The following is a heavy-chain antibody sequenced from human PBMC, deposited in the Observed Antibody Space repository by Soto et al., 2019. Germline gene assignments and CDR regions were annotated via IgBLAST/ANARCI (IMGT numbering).Heavy chain of an antibody. CDR2: IKQDGSEK. D-gene: IGHD3-10*01. CDR1: GFTFSSFW. J-gene: IGHJ4*02. Sequence: EVQLVESGGGLVQPGGSLRLSCAATGFTFSSFWMGWVRQAPGKGLEGVANIKQDGSEKYLVDSVEGRFTISRDNAKNSLYLHMNNPRAEDTAVYYCVRAVKGASWGQGTRVSVSS. CDR3: VRAVKGAS. V-gene: IGHV3-7*05.